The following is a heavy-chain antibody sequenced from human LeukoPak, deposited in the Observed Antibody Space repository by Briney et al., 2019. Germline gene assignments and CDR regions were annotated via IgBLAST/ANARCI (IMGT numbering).Heavy chain of an antibody. J-gene: IGHJ4*02. CDR1: GGTFISYA. CDR3: ARARGILRLGELSCADY. D-gene: IGHD3-16*02. CDR2: IIPIFGTA. V-gene: IGHV1-69*13. Sequence: GASVKVSCKASGGTFISYAISWVRQAPGQGLEWMGGIIPIFGTANYAQKFQGRVTITADESTSTAYMELSSLRSEDTAVYYCARARGILRLGELSCADYWGQGTLVTVSS.